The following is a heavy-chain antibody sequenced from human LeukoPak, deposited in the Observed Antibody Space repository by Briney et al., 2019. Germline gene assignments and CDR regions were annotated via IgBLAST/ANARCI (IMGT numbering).Heavy chain of an antibody. J-gene: IGHJ4*02. CDR1: GFTFSSYG. Sequence: TGGSLRLSCAASGFTFSSYGMHWVRQAPGKGLEWVAVISYDGSNKYYADSVKGRFTISRDNSKNTLYLQMNSLRAEDTAVYYCAKGDGGYSNFLDYWGQGTLVTVSS. CDR2: ISYDGSNK. D-gene: IGHD4-11*01. V-gene: IGHV3-30*18. CDR3: AKGDGGYSNFLDY.